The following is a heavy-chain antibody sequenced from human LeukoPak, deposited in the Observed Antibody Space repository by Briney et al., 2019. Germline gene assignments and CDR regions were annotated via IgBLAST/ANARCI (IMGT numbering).Heavy chain of an antibody. V-gene: IGHV4-4*07. CDR2: IFISGNT. J-gene: IGHJ4*02. D-gene: IGHD2-2*01. Sequence: NTSETLSLTCTVSGGPISSYYWSWIRQPAGKGLEWIGRIFISGNTNYNPSLKRRVAMSLDTSKNQFSLKLNFVTAADTAVYYCARSNSFFDYWGQGTLVTVSS. CDR3: ARSNSFFDY. CDR1: GGPISSYY.